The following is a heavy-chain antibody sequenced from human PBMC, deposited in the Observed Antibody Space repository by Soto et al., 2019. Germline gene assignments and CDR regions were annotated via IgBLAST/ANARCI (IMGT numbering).Heavy chain of an antibody. CDR2: IICSSSTI. J-gene: IGHJ3*02. V-gene: IGHV3-48*01. D-gene: IGHD3-16*02. CDR1: GFTFSSYS. Sequence: GGSLRLSCAASGFTFSSYSMNWVRQAPGKGLEWVSYIICSSSTIYYADSVKGRFTISRDNAKNSLYLQMNSLRAEDTAVYYCARDRRGTDYIWGSYRYYDAFDIWGQGTMVTVSS. CDR3: ARDRRGTDYIWGSYRYYDAFDI.